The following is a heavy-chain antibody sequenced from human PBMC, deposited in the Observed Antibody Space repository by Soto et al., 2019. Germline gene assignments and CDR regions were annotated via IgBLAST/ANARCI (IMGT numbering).Heavy chain of an antibody. Sequence: QVQLVQSGAEVKKPGASVQVSCKASGYTFTSYDINWVRQATGQGLEWMGWMNPNSGNTGYAKKFQGRVTMTRNTSISTADMELSSLRSQDTAVYYCARLVTELDYWGQGTLVTVSS. J-gene: IGHJ4*02. CDR2: MNPNSGNT. CDR3: ARLVTELDY. V-gene: IGHV1-8*01. CDR1: GYTFTSYD. D-gene: IGHD2-21*02.